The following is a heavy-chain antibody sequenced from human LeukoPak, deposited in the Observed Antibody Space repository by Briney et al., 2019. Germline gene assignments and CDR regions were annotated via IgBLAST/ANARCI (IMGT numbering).Heavy chain of an antibody. CDR2: ISDDGSHT. J-gene: IGHJ4*02. D-gene: IGHD3-9*01. Sequence: GGSLRLSCAASGFTFSSYWMHWVRQSPGKGLEWVSRISDDGSHTGYADSVKGRFTISRDNARNTLFLQMYSLRAEDTAVYYCARVFATGPSFDYWGQGTLVTVSS. CDR1: GFTFSSYW. CDR3: ARVFATGPSFDY. V-gene: IGHV3-74*01.